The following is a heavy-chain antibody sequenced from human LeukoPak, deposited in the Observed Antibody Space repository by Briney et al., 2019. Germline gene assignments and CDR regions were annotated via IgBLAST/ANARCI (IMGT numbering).Heavy chain of an antibody. CDR2: ISSRSSTI. CDR1: GFTFSTYS. CDR3: ARDLDTYGMDV. D-gene: IGHD5-18*01. V-gene: IGHV3-48*01. J-gene: IGHJ6*02. Sequence: GGSLRLSCAASGFTFSTYSMNWVRQAPGKGLEWVSYISSRSSTIYYVDSVKGRFTISRDNAKNSLYLQMNSLRAEDTAVYYCARDLDTYGMDVWGQGTTVTVSS.